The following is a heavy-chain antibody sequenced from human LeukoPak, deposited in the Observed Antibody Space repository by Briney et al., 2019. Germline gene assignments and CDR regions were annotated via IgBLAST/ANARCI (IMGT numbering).Heavy chain of an antibody. CDR3: AGGLRWFNPFDY. CDR1: GFTFSTYA. J-gene: IGHJ4*02. CDR2: ISGNGVST. D-gene: IGHD4-23*01. Sequence: PGGSLRLSCAASGFTFSTYAMYWVRQAPGKGLEYVSAISGNGVSTFYANSVKGRFTISRDNSKNTLYLQMGSLRAEDMAVYYCAGGLRWFNPFDYWGQGTLVTVSS. V-gene: IGHV3-64*01.